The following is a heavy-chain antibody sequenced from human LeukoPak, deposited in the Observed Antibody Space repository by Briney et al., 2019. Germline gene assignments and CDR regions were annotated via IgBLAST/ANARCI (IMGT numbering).Heavy chain of an antibody. CDR2: IIPIFGTA. CDR1: GGTFSSYA. Sequence: GASVKVSCKASGGTFSSYAISWVRQAPGQGLEWMGGIIPIFGTANYAQKFRGRVTVTADESTSTAYMELSSLRPEDTAVYYCASAVHYFGSGSLLTWFAPWGQGTLVTVSS. CDR3: ASAVHYFGSGSLLTWFAP. D-gene: IGHD3-10*01. J-gene: IGHJ5*02. V-gene: IGHV1-69*01.